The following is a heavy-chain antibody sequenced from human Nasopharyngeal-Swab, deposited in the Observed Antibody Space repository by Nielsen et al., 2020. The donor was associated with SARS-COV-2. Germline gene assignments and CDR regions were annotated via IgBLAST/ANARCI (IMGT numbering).Heavy chain of an antibody. Sequence: GGSLRLSCAASGFTFSSYAMSWVRQAPGKGLEWVANIKQDGSEKYYVDSVKGRFTISRDNAKNSLYLQMNSLRAEDTAVYYCASSRTTQNWFDPWGQGTLVTVSS. J-gene: IGHJ5*02. CDR2: IKQDGSEK. CDR1: GFTFSSYA. CDR3: ASSRTTQNWFDP. D-gene: IGHD1-1*01. V-gene: IGHV3-7*03.